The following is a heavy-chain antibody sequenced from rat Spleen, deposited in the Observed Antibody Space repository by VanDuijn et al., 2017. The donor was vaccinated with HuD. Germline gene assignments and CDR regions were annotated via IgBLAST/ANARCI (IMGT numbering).Heavy chain of an antibody. CDR2: ITNASGRT. CDR3: ASRTGSGGYFDY. D-gene: IGHD5-1*01. CDR1: GFTFNNYW. J-gene: IGHJ2*01. V-gene: IGHV5-31*01. Sequence: EVQLVESGGGLVQPGGSLKLSCVASGFTFNNYWMTWIRQAPGKGLEWVASITNASGRTYYPDSVKGRFTISRDTAQNTLYLQMDSLRSEDTASYYCASRTGSGGYFDYWGQGVMVTVSS.